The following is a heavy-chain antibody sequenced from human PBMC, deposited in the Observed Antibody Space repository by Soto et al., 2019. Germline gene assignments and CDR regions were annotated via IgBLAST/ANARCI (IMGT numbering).Heavy chain of an antibody. CDR3: AKDSTVTY. J-gene: IGHJ4*02. Sequence: EVQLLESGGGLVQPGGSLRLSCAASGFTFSSYAMTWVRQAPGKGLEWVSRISSSGDSTYYADSVKGRFTISRDNSKNILYLQMNSLRAEDTAVYYCAKDSTVTYWGQGTLVTVSS. V-gene: IGHV3-23*01. D-gene: IGHD4-17*01. CDR1: GFTFSSYA. CDR2: ISSSGDST.